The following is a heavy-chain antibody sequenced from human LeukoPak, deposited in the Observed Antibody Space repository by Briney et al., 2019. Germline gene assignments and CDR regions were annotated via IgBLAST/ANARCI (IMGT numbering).Heavy chain of an antibody. CDR3: ARGGADAFDI. CDR2: FDPEDGET. V-gene: IGHV1-24*01. Sequence: ASVKVSCKVSGYTLTELSMHWVRQAPGKGLEWMGGFDPEDGETIYAQKLQGRVTMTTDTSTSTAYMELRSLRSDDTAVYYCARGGADAFDIWGQGTMVTVSS. J-gene: IGHJ3*02. D-gene: IGHD1-26*01. CDR1: GYTLTELS.